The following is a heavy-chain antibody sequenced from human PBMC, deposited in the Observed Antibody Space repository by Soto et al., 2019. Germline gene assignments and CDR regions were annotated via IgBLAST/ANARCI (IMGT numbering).Heavy chain of an antibody. CDR1: GGSITNYY. CDR2: VSDSGST. Sequence: QVQLQESGPGLVKPSETLSLMCTVSGGSITNYYWSWIRQSPPKGLERIGYVSDSGSTKYNPSLKSRSTISVHTSKHQFSLKLTSMTAADTAVYYCARERVGHSAMDVWGQGTTVTVSS. V-gene: IGHV4-59*12. J-gene: IGHJ6*02. CDR3: ARERVGHSAMDV. D-gene: IGHD1-26*01.